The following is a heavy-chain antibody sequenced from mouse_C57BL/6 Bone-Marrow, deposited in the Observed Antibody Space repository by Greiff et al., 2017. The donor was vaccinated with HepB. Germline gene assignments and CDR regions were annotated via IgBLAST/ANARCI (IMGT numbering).Heavy chain of an antibody. D-gene: IGHD1-1*01. Sequence: QVQMQQPGTELVKPGASVKLSCKASGYTFTSYWMHWVKQRPGQGLEWIGNINPSNGGTNYNEKFKSKATLTVDKSSSTAYMQLSSLTSEDSAVYYCARWRYYYGSSYLFAYWGQGTLVTVSA. CDR2: INPSNGGT. J-gene: IGHJ3*01. V-gene: IGHV1-53*01. CDR3: ARWRYYYGSSYLFAY. CDR1: GYTFTSYW.